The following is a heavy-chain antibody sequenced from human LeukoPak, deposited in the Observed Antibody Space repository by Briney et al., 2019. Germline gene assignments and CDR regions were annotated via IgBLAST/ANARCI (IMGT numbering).Heavy chain of an antibody. J-gene: IGHJ4*02. V-gene: IGHV3-30-3*01. D-gene: IGHD3-22*01. CDR3: ARDKHYYDSSGYYYY. Sequence: PGRSLRLSCAASGFTFNKYAMHWVRQAPGKGLEWVAVVSYLGNDKFYADSVKGRFTISRDNAKNSLYLQMNSLRAEDTAVYYCARDKHYYDSSGYYYYWGQGTLVTVSS. CDR1: GFTFNKYA. CDR2: VSYLGNDK.